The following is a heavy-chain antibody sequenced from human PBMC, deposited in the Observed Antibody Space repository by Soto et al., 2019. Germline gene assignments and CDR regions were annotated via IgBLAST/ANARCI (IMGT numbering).Heavy chain of an antibody. CDR2: INPNSGGT. CDR1: GYTFTGYY. J-gene: IGHJ4*02. V-gene: IGHV1-2*02. Sequence: ASVNVSCKASGYTFTGYYMHWVRQAPGQGLEWMGWINPNSGGTNYAQKFQGRVTMTRDTSISTAYMELSRLRSGDTAVYYCAREGGGSSSSPFDYWGQGTLVTVSS. D-gene: IGHD6-6*01. CDR3: AREGGGSSSSPFDY.